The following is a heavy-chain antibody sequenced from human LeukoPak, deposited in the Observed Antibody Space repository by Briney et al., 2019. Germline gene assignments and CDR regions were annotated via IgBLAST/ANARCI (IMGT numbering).Heavy chain of an antibody. CDR2: ISAYNGNT. Sequence: GASVKVSCKASGYTFTSYGISWVRQAPGQGLEWMGWISAYNGNTNYAQKLQGRVTMTADTSTSTAYMELRSLRSDDTAVYYCARDPPYYYDSSAYHSGAFDIWGQGTMATVSS. J-gene: IGHJ3*02. CDR1: GYTFTSYG. D-gene: IGHD3-22*01. V-gene: IGHV1-18*01. CDR3: ARDPPYYYDSSAYHSGAFDI.